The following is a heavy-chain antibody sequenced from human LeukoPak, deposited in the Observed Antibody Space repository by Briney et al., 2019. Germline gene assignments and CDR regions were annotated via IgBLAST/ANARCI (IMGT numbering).Heavy chain of an antibody. J-gene: IGHJ6*03. CDR1: GFPFSDFA. CDR2: ISGGGDNT. V-gene: IGHV3-23*01. CDR3: AKFEGALLGNYYMDV. Sequence: PGVSLRLSCAVSGFPFSDFAMSWVRQAPGKGLEGVSTISGGGDNTYFADSVKGRFTISRDNSKNTLFLQMVSLRAEDTAVYYCAKFEGALLGNYYMDVWGKGPTVTVSS.